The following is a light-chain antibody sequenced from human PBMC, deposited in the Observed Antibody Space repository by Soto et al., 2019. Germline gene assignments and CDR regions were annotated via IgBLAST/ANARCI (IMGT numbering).Light chain of an antibody. CDR1: QGISRY. Sequence: DIQMTQSPSSVSASVGDRVTITCRASQGISRYLAWFQQKPGKAPKFLIDAASSSPGGVPSRWSGSGSWGDFTVPISSLQTEDAATDDGQEAYSFPCAFAGGPKVEIK. J-gene: IGKJ4*01. V-gene: IGKV1-12*01. CDR2: AAS. CDR3: QEAYSFPCA.